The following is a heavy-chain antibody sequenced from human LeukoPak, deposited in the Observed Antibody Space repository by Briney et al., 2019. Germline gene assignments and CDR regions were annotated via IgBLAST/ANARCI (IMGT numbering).Heavy chain of an antibody. CDR3: ARTRYYDFWSGLRFDY. V-gene: IGHV4-30-4*08. Sequence: SXTLSLTCTVSGGSISSGDYYWSWIRQPPGKGLEWIGYIYYSGSTYYNPSLKSRVTISVDTSKNQFSLKLSSVTAADTAVYYCARTRYYDFWSGLRFDYWGQGTLVTVSS. CDR2: IYYSGST. CDR1: GGSISSGDYY. J-gene: IGHJ4*02. D-gene: IGHD3-3*01.